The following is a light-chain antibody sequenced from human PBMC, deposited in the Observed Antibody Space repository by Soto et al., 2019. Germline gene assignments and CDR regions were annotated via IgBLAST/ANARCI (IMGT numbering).Light chain of an antibody. CDR3: QQYNSYSWT. J-gene: IGKJ1*01. Sequence: QLTQSPSSLSASVGDRVTITCRASQGISSNLAWYQQKPGRAPKLLILGASTLQSGVPSRFGGSGSGTEFTLTISSLQPDDFATYYCQQYNSYSWTFGQGTKVDIK. CDR2: GAS. CDR1: QGISSN. V-gene: IGKV1-9*01.